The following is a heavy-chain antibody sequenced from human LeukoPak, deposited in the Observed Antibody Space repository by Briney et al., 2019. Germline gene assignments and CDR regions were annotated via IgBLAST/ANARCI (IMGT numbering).Heavy chain of an antibody. CDR2: IYYSGST. Sequence: SETLSLTCTVSGGSITTSSYYWGWIRQPPGKGLEWIGIIYYSGSTYYNPSLKGRVTISVDTSKNQFSLKLSSVTAADTAVYYCARQRYYYGMDVWGQGTTVTVSS. V-gene: IGHV4-39*01. CDR3: ARQRYYYGMDV. J-gene: IGHJ6*02. CDR1: GGSITTSSYY.